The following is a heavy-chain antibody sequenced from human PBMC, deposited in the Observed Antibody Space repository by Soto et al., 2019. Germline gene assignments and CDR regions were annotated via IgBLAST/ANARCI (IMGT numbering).Heavy chain of an antibody. CDR2: MNPNSGNT. CDR1: GYTFTSYD. J-gene: IGHJ5*02. CDR3: ARIREGFWNSGYNNWFDP. V-gene: IGHV1-8*01. D-gene: IGHD3-22*01. Sequence: QVQLVQSGAEVKKPGASVKVSCKASGYTFTSYDINWVRQATGQGLEWMGWMNPNSGNTVYAQKFQDRVTMTRSTSISTAYMELSSLRSEDTAVYYCARIREGFWNSGYNNWFDPWGQGTLVTVSS.